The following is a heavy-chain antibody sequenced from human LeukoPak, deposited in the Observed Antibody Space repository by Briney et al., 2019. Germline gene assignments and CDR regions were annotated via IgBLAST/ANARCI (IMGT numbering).Heavy chain of an antibody. CDR2: INPGGGT. Sequence: PGGSLRLSCVASGFTFRDYGMSWVRQAPGKGLEWVSGINPGGGTRYADSMKGRFTISRDNSKNTVYLQMSSLRAEDTAVYYCAKTTTGYSSGRYPGWPADYWGQGSLVTVSS. V-gene: IGHV3-23*01. D-gene: IGHD6-19*01. J-gene: IGHJ4*02. CDR3: AKTTTGYSSGRYPGWPADY. CDR1: GFTFRDYG.